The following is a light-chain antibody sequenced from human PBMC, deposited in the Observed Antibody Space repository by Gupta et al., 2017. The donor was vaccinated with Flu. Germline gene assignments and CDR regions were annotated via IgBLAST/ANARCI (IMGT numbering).Light chain of an antibody. Sequence: SYELTQPPPVSVSPGQTARITCPGDALPKQYAYCYQQKPGQAPVLVIYKDSASPSGIPERFSGSSSGTTVTLTISGVQAEDEADDYCQSADSIVTYVFGTGTKVTVL. V-gene: IGLV3-25*02. CDR1: ALPKQY. J-gene: IGLJ1*01. CDR3: QSADSIVTYV. CDR2: KDS.